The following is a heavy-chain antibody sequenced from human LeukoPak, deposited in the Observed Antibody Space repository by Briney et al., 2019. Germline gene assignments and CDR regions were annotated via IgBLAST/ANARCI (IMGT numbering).Heavy chain of an antibody. CDR1: GFTFGSHA. V-gene: IGHV3-23*01. CDR3: GKTTVGYSSGQKPAWPVDY. J-gene: IGHJ4*02. CDR2: IFGSGGSL. D-gene: IGHD5-18*01. Sequence: PGGSLRLSCEASGFTFGSHAMYWVRQAPGKGLEWVAGIFGSGGSLHYADSVKGRFTISRDNPRNTVYLQINSLRDEDTAVYYCGKTTVGYSSGQKPAWPVDYWGQGTLVTVSS.